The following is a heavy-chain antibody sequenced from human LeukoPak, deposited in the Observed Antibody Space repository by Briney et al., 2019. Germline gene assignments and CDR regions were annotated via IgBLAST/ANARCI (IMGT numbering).Heavy chain of an antibody. V-gene: IGHV4-34*01. CDR2: INHSGST. J-gene: IGHJ4*02. CDR3: ARDSGYYGSGGVFDY. CDR1: GGSFSGYY. D-gene: IGHD3-10*01. Sequence: PSETLSLTCAVYGGSFSGYYWSWIRQPPGKGLEWIGEINHSGSTNYSPSLKSRVTISVDTSKNQFSLKLSSVTAADTAVYYCARDSGYYGSGGVFDYWGQGTLVTVSS.